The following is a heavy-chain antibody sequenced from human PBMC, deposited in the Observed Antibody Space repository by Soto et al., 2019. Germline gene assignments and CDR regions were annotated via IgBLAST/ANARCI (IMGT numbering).Heavy chain of an antibody. CDR3: ASSLLVGYGLEGESD. CDR2: IRAYNGNT. J-gene: IGHJ4*02. D-gene: IGHD5-18*01. V-gene: IGHV1-18*01. CDR1: GYTFTSYG. Sequence: QVQLVQSGAEVKKPGASVKVSCKASGYTFTSYGISWVRQAPGQGLEWMGWIRAYNGNTNYAQKLQGRGTMTTDTSTRTAYMELRSLRSDDTAVYYCASSLLVGYGLEGESDWGQGTLVTVSS.